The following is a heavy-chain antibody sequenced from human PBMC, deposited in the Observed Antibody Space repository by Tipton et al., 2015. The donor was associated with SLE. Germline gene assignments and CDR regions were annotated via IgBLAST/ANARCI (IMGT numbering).Heavy chain of an antibody. CDR3: ARRRGLVVVVPAAMEGFDP. CDR2: ITHSGST. D-gene: IGHD2-2*01. Sequence: TLSLICAVYGGSFSGYYWSWIRQPPGKGLEWIGEITHSGSTNYNPSLKSRVTISVDTSKNQFSLKLSSVTAADTAVYYCARRRGLVVVVPAAMEGFDPWGQGTLVTLSS. V-gene: IGHV4-34*01. J-gene: IGHJ5*02. CDR1: GGSFSGYY.